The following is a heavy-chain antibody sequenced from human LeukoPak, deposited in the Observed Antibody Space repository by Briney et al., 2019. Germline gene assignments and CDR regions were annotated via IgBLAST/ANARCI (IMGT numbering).Heavy chain of an antibody. V-gene: IGHV3-30-3*01. CDR1: GFTFNNYA. Sequence: HTGGSLRLSCAASGFTFNNYAMSWVRQAPGKGLEWVAVISYDGSNKYYADSVKGRFTISRDNSKNTLYLQMNSLRAEDTAVYYCARDWMDGYNYGYWGQGTLVTVSS. J-gene: IGHJ4*02. CDR2: ISYDGSNK. CDR3: ARDWMDGYNYGY. D-gene: IGHD5-12*01.